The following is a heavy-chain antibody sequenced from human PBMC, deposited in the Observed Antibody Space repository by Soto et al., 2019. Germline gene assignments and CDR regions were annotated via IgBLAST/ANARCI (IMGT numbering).Heavy chain of an antibody. J-gene: IGHJ4*02. CDR3: AHSRNLITEDAQVGDFDY. D-gene: IGHD3-10*01. CDR1: GFSLTTAGVG. CDR2: IYWDDDE. Sequence: QINLKESGPTLVKPTQTLTLTCSFSGFSLTTAGVGVGWVRQSPGEALEWLALIYWDDDERYSPSLKTRLTITKETSKTQVVLKMTNMAPVDTATYYCAHSRNLITEDAQVGDFDYWGQGTLVTVSS. V-gene: IGHV2-5*02.